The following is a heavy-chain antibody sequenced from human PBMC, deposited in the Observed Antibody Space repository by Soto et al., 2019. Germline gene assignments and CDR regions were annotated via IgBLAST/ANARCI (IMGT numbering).Heavy chain of an antibody. D-gene: IGHD3-10*01. J-gene: IGHJ4*02. CDR3: ARKDYYGSGIYYFDY. V-gene: IGHV1-3*01. CDR1: GYTFTTYP. CDR2: INPANGDT. Sequence: ASVKVSCKPPGYTFTTYPIHWVRQAPGQSLEWMGWINPANGDTGYSQNFQGRVTITRDASASTAYMELSSLRSEDTAVYYCARKDYYGSGIYYFDYWGQGTLVTVSS.